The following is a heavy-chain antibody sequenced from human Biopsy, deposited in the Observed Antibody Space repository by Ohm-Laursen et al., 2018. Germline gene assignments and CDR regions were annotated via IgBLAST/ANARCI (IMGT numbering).Heavy chain of an antibody. V-gene: IGHV3-7*04. J-gene: IGHJ4*02. Sequence: SLRLSCAASGFPFTGFSMDWVRQAPGKGLEWVANIQKDGNGKYYVDSVKGRFTISRDNDKNSLSLQMTNLRAEGTAVYYCARGSHYYDGSGFYSFDNWGQGTLVTVSS. CDR3: ARGSHYYDGSGFYSFDN. CDR1: GFPFTGFS. CDR2: IQKDGNGK. D-gene: IGHD3-22*01.